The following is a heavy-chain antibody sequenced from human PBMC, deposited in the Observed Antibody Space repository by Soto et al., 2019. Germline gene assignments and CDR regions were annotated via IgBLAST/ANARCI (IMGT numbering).Heavy chain of an antibody. V-gene: IGHV1-3*01. CDR3: ARDPSNFPYNWFDP. CDR1: GYTFTSYA. D-gene: IGHD4-4*01. Sequence: ASVKVSCKASGYTFTSYATHWVRQAPGQRLEWMGWINAGNGNTKYSQKFQGRVTITRDTSASTAYMELSSLRSEDTAVYYCARDPSNFPYNWFDPWGQGTLVTVSS. J-gene: IGHJ5*02. CDR2: INAGNGNT.